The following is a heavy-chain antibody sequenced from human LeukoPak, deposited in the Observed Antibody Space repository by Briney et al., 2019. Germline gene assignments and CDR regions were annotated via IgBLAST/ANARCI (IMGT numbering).Heavy chain of an antibody. D-gene: IGHD6-13*01. CDR1: GGSFSGYY. V-gene: IGHV4-34*01. Sequence: SETLSLPCDLYGGSFSGYYWSWLRQPPGKGLEWTGEINHSGSTNYNPSLKGRVAISVDTSKNQFSLKLRSVTAADTAVYYCARRYSSSWFNWFDPWGQGTLVTVSS. CDR2: INHSGST. CDR3: ARRYSSSWFNWFDP. J-gene: IGHJ5*02.